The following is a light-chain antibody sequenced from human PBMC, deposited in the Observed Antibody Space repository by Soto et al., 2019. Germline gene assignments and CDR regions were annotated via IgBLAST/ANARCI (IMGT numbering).Light chain of an antibody. V-gene: IGKV3-15*01. CDR3: QQYQNWPPLI. CDR2: RAS. J-gene: IGKJ4*01. Sequence: EVVVTQSPATLSVSPGDTATLSCRASQTVSSHLAWYQQKPGQAPRLLIYRASTRATGVPARFSGSGSGTEFTLTITSLQSEDFAVYCCQQYQNWPPLIVGGGTKVEIK. CDR1: QTVSSH.